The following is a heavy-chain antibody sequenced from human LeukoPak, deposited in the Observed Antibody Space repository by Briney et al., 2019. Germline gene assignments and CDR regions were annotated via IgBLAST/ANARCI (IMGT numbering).Heavy chain of an antibody. D-gene: IGHD6-19*01. Sequence: ASVKVSRKASGYTFTGYYMHWVRQAPGQGLEWMGWINPNSGGTNYAQKFQGRVTMTRDTSISTAYMELSRLRSDDTAVYYCARSAIAVAGSWFDPWGQGTLVTVSS. J-gene: IGHJ5*02. V-gene: IGHV1-2*02. CDR1: GYTFTGYY. CDR3: ARSAIAVAGSWFDP. CDR2: INPNSGGT.